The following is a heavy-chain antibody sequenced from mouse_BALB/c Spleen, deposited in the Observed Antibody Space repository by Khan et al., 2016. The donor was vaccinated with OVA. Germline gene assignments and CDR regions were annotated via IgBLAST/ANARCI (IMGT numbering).Heavy chain of an antibody. CDR1: GYIFTNYW. Sequence: VKLLESGVELVRPGASVKLSCKTSGYIFTNYWIHWVKQRSGQGLEWIARIYPGTDNTYYNEKLKDKATLTVDKSSSTAYMQLSSLKSEDSAVYFCAREEALYYFDYWGQGTTLTVSS. V-gene: IGHV1S132*01. CDR3: AREEALYYFDY. CDR2: IYPGTDNT. D-gene: IGHD3-2*02. J-gene: IGHJ2*01.